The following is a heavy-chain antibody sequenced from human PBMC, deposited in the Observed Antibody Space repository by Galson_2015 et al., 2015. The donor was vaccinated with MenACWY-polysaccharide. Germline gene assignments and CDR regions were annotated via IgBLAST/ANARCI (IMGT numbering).Heavy chain of an antibody. V-gene: IGHV3-30*03. CDR3: ARDRTTGESRWEFDS. D-gene: IGHD7-27*01. Sequence: SLRLACAASGFTFSYSDMHWVRQAPGKGLEWVAFLSPDGSFEEDADSVKGRFSISRDNSKNTLYLQMNSLRAEDTAIYYCARDRTTGESRWEFDSWGQGILFTVTP. CDR1: GFTFSYSD. CDR2: LSPDGSFE. J-gene: IGHJ4*02.